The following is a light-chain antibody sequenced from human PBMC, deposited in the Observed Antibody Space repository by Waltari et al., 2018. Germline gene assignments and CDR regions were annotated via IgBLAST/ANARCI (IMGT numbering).Light chain of an antibody. J-gene: IGKJ1*01. CDR3: QKYGTLPAT. Sequence: EIVLTQSPGTLSLSPGERATLSCRASQSVSRTLAWYQQKPGQDPRLLIYDASTWATGIPERFSGSGSGTDFSLTISRLEPEDFAVYYCQKYGTLPATFGQGTKVQIK. V-gene: IGKV3-20*01. CDR2: DAS. CDR1: QSVSRT.